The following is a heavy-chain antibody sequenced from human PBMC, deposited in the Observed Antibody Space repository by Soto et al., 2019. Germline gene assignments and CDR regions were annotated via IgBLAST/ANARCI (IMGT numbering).Heavy chain of an antibody. D-gene: IGHD6-19*01. CDR2: ISYDGSNK. V-gene: IGHV3-30-3*01. CDR3: ARDVEEWLVWGFGAFDI. Sequence: GGSLKLSCAAGRLRFRSYPMYWVLQAPGKGLEWVAVISYDGSNKYYADSVKGRFTISRDNSKNTLYLQMNSLRAEDTAVYYCARDVEEWLVWGFGAFDIWGQGT. J-gene: IGHJ3*02. CDR1: RLRFRSYP.